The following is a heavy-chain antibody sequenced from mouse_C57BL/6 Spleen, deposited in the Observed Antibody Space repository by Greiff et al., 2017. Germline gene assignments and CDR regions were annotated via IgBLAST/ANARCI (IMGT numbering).Heavy chain of an antibody. D-gene: IGHD1-1*01. V-gene: IGHV5-17*01. J-gene: IGHJ4*01. CDR2: ISSGSSTI. CDR3: ARSYYYGSSYNAMDY. CDR1: GFTFSDYG. Sequence: EVMLVESGGGLVKPGGSLKLSCAASGFTFSDYGMHWVRQAPEKGLEWVAYISSGSSTIYYADTVKGRFTISRDNAKNTLFLQMISLRSEDTAMYDCARSYYYGSSYNAMDYWGQGTSVTVSS.